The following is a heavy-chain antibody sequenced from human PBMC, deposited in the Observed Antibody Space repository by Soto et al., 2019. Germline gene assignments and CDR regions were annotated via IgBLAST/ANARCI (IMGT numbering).Heavy chain of an antibody. Sequence: ASVKVSFKASGYTFTSYGIHWVRQAPGQRLEWMGWINAANGDTKYSPKFQGRVTITRDTSASTAYMELSSLRSEDTAVYYCVRRHVSATGIDWFDPWGQGTLVTVSS. J-gene: IGHJ5*02. CDR1: GYTFTSYG. CDR2: INAANGDT. CDR3: VRRHVSATGIDWFDP. V-gene: IGHV1-3*01. D-gene: IGHD6-13*01.